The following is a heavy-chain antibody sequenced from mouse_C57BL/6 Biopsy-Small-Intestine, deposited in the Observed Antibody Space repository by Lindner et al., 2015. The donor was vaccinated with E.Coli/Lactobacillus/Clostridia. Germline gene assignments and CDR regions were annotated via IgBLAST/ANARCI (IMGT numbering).Heavy chain of an antibody. V-gene: IGHV1-42*01. CDR1: GYSFTGYY. CDR2: INPSSGGT. D-gene: IGHD2-2*01. J-gene: IGHJ2*01. Sequence: VQLQESGPELVKPGALVKISCKASGYSFTGYYVNWVKQSPEKSLEWIGEINPSSGGTTYNQKFKAKATLTVDKSSSTAYMQLKSLTSEDSAVYYCAYGYDGVYYFDYWGQGTTLTVSS. CDR3: AYGYDGVYYFDY.